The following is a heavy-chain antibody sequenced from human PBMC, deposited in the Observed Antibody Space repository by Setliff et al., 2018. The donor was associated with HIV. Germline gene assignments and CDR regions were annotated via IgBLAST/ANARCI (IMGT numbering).Heavy chain of an antibody. D-gene: IGHD2-8*01. CDR2: IRSKAYVGTT. CDR1: GFTFGDYS. J-gene: IGHJ4*02. CDR3: TRSGYCTNGVCYPYYFDY. V-gene: IGHV3-49*03. Sequence: GGSLRLSCTASGFTFGDYSTTWFRQAPGKGPEWVGFIRSKAYVGTTEYAASVKGRFTISRDDFKGGAYLQMNSLKTEDTAVYYCTRSGYCTNGVCYPYYFDYWGQGTLVTVSS.